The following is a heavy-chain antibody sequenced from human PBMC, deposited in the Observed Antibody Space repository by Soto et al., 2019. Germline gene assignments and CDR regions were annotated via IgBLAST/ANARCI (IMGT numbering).Heavy chain of an antibody. CDR3: ARIYHSHSGPPV. D-gene: IGHD6-19*01. CDR1: GYFIRSGYY. J-gene: IGHJ6*02. CDR2: IHHSGST. Sequence: LTCAVSGYFIRSGYYWGWIRQPPGKGPEWIAKIHHSGSTDYNPSFSGRVTMSVDTSKNQFSLELRSVTATDTAVYYCARIYHSHSGPPVWGQGTAVTVSS. V-gene: IGHV4-38-2*01.